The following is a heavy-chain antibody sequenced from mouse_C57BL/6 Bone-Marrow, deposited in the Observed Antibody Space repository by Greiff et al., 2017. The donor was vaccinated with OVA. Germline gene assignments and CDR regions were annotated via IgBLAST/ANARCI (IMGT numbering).Heavy chain of an antibody. Sequence: EVKLMESGGGLVQPGGSLSLSCAASGFTFTDYYMSWVRQPPGKALEWLGFIRNKANGYTTEYSASVKGRFTISRDNSQSILYLQMNALRAEDSATYYCARSLHYYGSSPDYWGQGTTLTVSS. CDR2: IRNKANGYTT. CDR1: GFTFTDYY. CDR3: ARSLHYYGSSPDY. D-gene: IGHD1-1*01. J-gene: IGHJ2*01. V-gene: IGHV7-3*01.